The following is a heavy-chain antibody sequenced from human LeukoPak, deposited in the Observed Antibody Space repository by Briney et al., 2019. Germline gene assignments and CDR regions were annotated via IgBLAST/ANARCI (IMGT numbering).Heavy chain of an antibody. CDR3: ARESRGEY. Sequence: GGSLRLSCAASGFTFSSYTMNWVRQAPGKGLEWVSYISSNSLTIFYADSVKGRFTISRDNAKNSLYLQMNSLRAEDTAVYYCARESRGEYWGQGTLVTVSS. CDR2: ISSNSLTI. J-gene: IGHJ4*02. V-gene: IGHV3-48*04. D-gene: IGHD3-10*01. CDR1: GFTFSSYT.